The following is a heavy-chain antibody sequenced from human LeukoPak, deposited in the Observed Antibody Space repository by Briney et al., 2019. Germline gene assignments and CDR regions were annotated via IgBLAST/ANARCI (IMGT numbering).Heavy chain of an antibody. CDR2: IYHSGST. CDR3: ARVGNWFDP. CDR1: GGSISSGGYS. V-gene: IGHV4-30-2*01. Sequence: SETLSLTCAVSGGSISSGGYSWSWIRQPPGQGLEWIGYIYHSGSTCYNPSLKSRVTISVDRSKNQFSLKLSSVTAADTAVYYCARVGNWFDPWGQGTLVTVSS. J-gene: IGHJ5*02.